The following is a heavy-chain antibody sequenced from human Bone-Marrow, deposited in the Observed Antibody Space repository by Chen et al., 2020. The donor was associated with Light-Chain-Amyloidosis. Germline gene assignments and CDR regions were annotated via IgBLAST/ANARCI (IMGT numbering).Heavy chain of an antibody. CDR2: IYLDDSDA. V-gene: IGHV5-51*01. Sequence: EVQLEQSGPEVKKLGEALKIPCKGSGYTFPNYWIGWVRQLPGKGLEWLGLIYLDDSDARYSPSFECQVTISADKSLTTAYLQWRSLKASDTAMYYCARRRDGYNFDYWGQGTLVTVSS. CDR1: GYTFPNYW. CDR3: ARRRDGYNFDY. D-gene: IGHD5-12*01. J-gene: IGHJ4*02.